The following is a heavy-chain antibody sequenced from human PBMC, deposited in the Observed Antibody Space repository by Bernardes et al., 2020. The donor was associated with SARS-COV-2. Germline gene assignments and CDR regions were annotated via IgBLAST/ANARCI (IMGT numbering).Heavy chain of an antibody. D-gene: IGHD4-17*01. Sequence: ASVKVSCKASGYSFTTYDINWVRQAPGQGLEWMGWLNPNSGHTGYPQKFQGRVTVTRNTSIHTAYLELSSLTSEDTAMYYCATSLNSGVLFQHWGQGTLVTVSS. V-gene: IGHV1-8*01. CDR1: GYSFTTYD. CDR3: ATSLNSGVLFQH. CDR2: LNPNSGHT. J-gene: IGHJ1*01.